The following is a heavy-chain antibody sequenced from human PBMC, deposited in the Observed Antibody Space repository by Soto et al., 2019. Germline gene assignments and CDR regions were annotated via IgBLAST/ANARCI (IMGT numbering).Heavy chain of an antibody. D-gene: IGHD3-3*01. J-gene: IGHJ4*02. V-gene: IGHV3-23*01. Sequence: DVQLLESGGGLVQPGGSLRLSCTASGFTFSNYAMSWVRQAPGKGLEWVSSMSGSGGSTYYADSVKGRFTISRDNSKKTLDPHMSSLRAEDTAFYYCAKEPNYDFWSGYRYFDSWGQGSRVTVSS. CDR2: MSGSGGST. CDR1: GFTFSNYA. CDR3: AKEPNYDFWSGYRYFDS.